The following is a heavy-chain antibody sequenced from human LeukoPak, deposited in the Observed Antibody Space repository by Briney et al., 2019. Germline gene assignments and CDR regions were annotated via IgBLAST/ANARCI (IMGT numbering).Heavy chain of an antibody. CDR1: GGSVSSTSYY. CDR3: ARDRSPEHYYDSSHWDYYYGMDV. D-gene: IGHD3-22*01. Sequence: SETLSLTCTVSGGSVSSTSYYWSWIRQPPGKGLEWIGYIYYSGSTNYNPSLKSRVTISVDMSKNQFSLKLSSVTAADTAVYYCARDRSPEHYYDSSHWDYYYGMDVWGQGTTVTVSS. CDR2: IYYSGST. V-gene: IGHV4-61*01. J-gene: IGHJ6*02.